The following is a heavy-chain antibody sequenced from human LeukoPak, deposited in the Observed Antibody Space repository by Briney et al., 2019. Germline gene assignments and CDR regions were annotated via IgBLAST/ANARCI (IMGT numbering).Heavy chain of an antibody. Sequence: PSETLSLTCTVSGGSISSGGYYWSWIRQHPGKGLEWIGYIYYSGSTYYNPSLKSRVTISVDTSKNQFSLKLSSVTAADTAVYYCAREGQEEKYYYDSSGYPVWGQGTLVTVSS. CDR3: AREGQEEKYYYDSSGYPV. V-gene: IGHV4-31*03. CDR1: GGSISSGGYY. D-gene: IGHD3-22*01. CDR2: IYYSGST. J-gene: IGHJ4*02.